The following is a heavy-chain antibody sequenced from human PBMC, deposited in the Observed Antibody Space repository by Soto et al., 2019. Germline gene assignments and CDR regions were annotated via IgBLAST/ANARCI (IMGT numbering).Heavy chain of an antibody. J-gene: IGHJ4*02. D-gene: IGHD2-8*01. V-gene: IGHV1-18*01. CDR1: GYTFTSYG. CDR3: AIDNQEDIVRMVYPPAAY. Sequence: GASVKVSCKASGYTFTSYGISWVRQAPGQGLEWMGWISAYNGNTNYAQKLQGRVTMTTDTSTSTAYMELRSLRSDDTAVYYCAIDNQEDIVRMVYPPAAYWGQGTLVTVSS. CDR2: ISAYNGNT.